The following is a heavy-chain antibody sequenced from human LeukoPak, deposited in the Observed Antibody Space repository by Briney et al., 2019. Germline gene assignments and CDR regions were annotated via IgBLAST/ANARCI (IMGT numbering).Heavy chain of an antibody. CDR3: ARDWLVPAAPYYYYGMDV. D-gene: IGHD2-2*01. V-gene: IGHV4-39*07. Sequence: PSETLSLTCSVSGGSISSSSHYWDWIRQPPGEGLEWIGSIYYSGSTYYNPSLKSRVTISVDTSKNQFSLKLISVTAADTAVYYCARDWLVPAAPYYYYGMDVWGQGTTVTVSS. CDR2: IYYSGST. CDR1: GGSISSSSHY. J-gene: IGHJ6*02.